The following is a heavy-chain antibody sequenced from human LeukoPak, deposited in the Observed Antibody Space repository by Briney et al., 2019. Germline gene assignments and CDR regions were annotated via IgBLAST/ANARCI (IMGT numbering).Heavy chain of an antibody. CDR3: ARASHDYGDYSHFDY. Sequence: SETLSLTCSVSGGSISSYYWSWIRQPPGKGLEWIGYIYYSGRTSYNPSLKSRVTISVDTSKNQFSLRLSSVTAADTAVYYCARASHDYGDYSHFDYWGQGTLVTVSS. V-gene: IGHV4-59*01. D-gene: IGHD4-17*01. CDR2: IYYSGRT. CDR1: GGSISSYY. J-gene: IGHJ4*02.